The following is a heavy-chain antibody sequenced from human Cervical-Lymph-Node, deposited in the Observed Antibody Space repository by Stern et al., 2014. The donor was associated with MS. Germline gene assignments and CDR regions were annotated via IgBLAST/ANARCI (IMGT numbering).Heavy chain of an antibody. D-gene: IGHD4-23*01. CDR3: ATTVVTPLSEYFQH. Sequence: EMQLVESGGGLVQPGGSLRLSCAASGFTFSSYSMNWVRQAPGKGLEWVSYISSSSSTIYYADSVKGRFTISRDNAKNSLYLQMNSLRDEDTAVYYCATTVVTPLSEYFQHWGQGTLVTVSS. J-gene: IGHJ1*01. CDR2: ISSSSSTI. CDR1: GFTFSSYS. V-gene: IGHV3-48*02.